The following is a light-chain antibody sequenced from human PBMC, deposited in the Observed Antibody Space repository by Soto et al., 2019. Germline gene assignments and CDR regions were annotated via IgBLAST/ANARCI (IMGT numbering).Light chain of an antibody. J-gene: IGKJ3*01. Sequence: EIVLTQSPGTLSLSPGERATLSCRASQSVSSSYLAWYQQKPGQAPRLLIYGASSRATGIPDRFSRSGSETDFTLTISSMQLVEFALYYCQQYGSSLLTFGPGTKVDIK. V-gene: IGKV3-20*01. CDR2: GAS. CDR1: QSVSSSY. CDR3: QQYGSSLLT.